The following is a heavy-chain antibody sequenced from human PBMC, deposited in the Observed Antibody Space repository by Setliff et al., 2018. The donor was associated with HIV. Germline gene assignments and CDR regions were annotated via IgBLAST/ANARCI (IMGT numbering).Heavy chain of an antibody. CDR2: IIPIFGTA. CDR1: GGTCSSYA. Sequence: ASVKVSCKASGGTCSSYAISWVRQAPGQGLAWMGGIIPIFGTANYAQKFQGRVTITADESTSTAYMELSRMRSEDTAVYYCARSRDLVVVPAAPRGAFDIWGQGTMVTVSS. CDR3: ARSRDLVVVPAAPRGAFDI. J-gene: IGHJ3*02. V-gene: IGHV1-69*13. D-gene: IGHD2-2*01.